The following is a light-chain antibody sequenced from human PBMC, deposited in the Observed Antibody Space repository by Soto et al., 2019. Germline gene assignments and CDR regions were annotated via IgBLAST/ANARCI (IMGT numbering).Light chain of an antibody. CDR1: QSINREF. J-gene: IGKJ2*01. Sequence: EIILTQSPGTLSVSPGERATLSCRGSQSINREFLAWYQQKPGQAPRLLMFQTSSRASGVPDRFSSSASGTDFTLTITGLEPEDSAVYYCQQYGDSPAYTFGQGTKLEI. CDR3: QQYGDSPAYT. CDR2: QTS. V-gene: IGKV3-20*01.